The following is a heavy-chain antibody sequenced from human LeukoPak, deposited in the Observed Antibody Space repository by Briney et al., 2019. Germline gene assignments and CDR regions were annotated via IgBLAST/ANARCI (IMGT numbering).Heavy chain of an antibody. Sequence: GGSLRLSCAASGFTFSNYALHWVRQAPGKGLEWVAVISYDGSNKFYADSVRGRFTISRDNAKNSLYLQMNSLRAEDTAVYYCASPDSSGSWGQGTLVTVSS. CDR2: ISYDGSNK. J-gene: IGHJ5*02. CDR1: GFTFSNYA. V-gene: IGHV3-30*04. D-gene: IGHD3-22*01. CDR3: ASPDSSGS.